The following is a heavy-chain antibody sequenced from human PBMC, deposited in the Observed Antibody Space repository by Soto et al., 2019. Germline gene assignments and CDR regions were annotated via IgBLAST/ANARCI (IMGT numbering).Heavy chain of an antibody. Sequence: DVQLLESGGNLVQPGGSLRLSCEVSGITIRAYAMSWARRAPGKGLEWVAAITGDGSNTHYEDSVKGRFTISRDDSKNTLHLQMSTLRVDDTAIYYCSLDKTYSWDYWGQGIQVTVSS. CDR1: GITIRAYA. D-gene: IGHD2-15*01. V-gene: IGHV3-23*01. CDR2: ITGDGSNT. J-gene: IGHJ4*02. CDR3: SLDKTYSWDY.